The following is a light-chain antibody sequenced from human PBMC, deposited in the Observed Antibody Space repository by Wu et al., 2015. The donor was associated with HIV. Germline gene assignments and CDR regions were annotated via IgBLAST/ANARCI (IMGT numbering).Light chain of an antibody. J-gene: IGKJ1*01. CDR1: QSVNSKY. Sequence: EIVLTQSPGTLSLSPGERATLSCRASQSVNSKYLAWYQQRPGQAPRLLIFGTSNRATGIPDRFSGSGSGTDFSLTISRLEPEDSAVYYCQQYGKPWTFGQGTKVEIK. CDR2: GTS. V-gene: IGKV3-20*01. CDR3: QQYGKPWT.